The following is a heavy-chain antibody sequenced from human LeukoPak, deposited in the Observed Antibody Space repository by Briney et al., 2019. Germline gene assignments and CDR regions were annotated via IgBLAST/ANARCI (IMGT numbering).Heavy chain of an antibody. D-gene: IGHD3-10*01. J-gene: IGHJ4*02. V-gene: IGHV5-51*01. CDR3: AREHGSGSYLVPGGY. CDR2: IYPGDSDT. Sequence: GKSLKISCKGSGYSFTSYWIGWVRQMPGKGLEWMGIIYPGDSDTRYSPSFQGQVTISADKSISTAYLQWSSLKASDTAMYYCAREHGSGSYLVPGGYWGQGTLVTVSS. CDR1: GYSFTSYW.